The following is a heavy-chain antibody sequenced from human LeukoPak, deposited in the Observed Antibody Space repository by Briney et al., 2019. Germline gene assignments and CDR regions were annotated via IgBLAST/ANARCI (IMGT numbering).Heavy chain of an antibody. J-gene: IGHJ6*02. CDR2: ISYDGSNK. CDR1: GFTFSSYA. Sequence: PGRSLRLSCAASGFTFSSYAMHWVRQAPGKGLEWVAVISYDGSNKYYADSVKGRFTISRDNSKNTLYLQMNSLRAEDTAVYYCARGERSGSMDVWGQGTTVTVSS. V-gene: IGHV3-30*04. CDR3: ARGERSGSMDV. D-gene: IGHD5-24*01.